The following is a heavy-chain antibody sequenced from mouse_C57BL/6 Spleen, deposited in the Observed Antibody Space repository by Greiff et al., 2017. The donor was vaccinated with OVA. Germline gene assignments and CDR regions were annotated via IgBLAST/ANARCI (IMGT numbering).Heavy chain of an antibody. Sequence: QVQLQQPGAELVRPGSSVKLSCKASGYTFTSYWMDWVKQRPGQGLEWIGNIYPSDSETHYNQKFKDKATLTVDKSSSTAYMQLSSLTSEDSAVYYCARGPYYFDYWGQGTTLTVSS. CDR1: GYTFTSYW. V-gene: IGHV1-61*01. J-gene: IGHJ2*01. CDR2: IYPSDSET. CDR3: ARGPYYFDY.